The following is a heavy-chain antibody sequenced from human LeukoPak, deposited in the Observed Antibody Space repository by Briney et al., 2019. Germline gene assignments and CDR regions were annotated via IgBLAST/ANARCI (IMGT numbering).Heavy chain of an antibody. Sequence: SETLSLTCAVYGGSFSGYYWSWIRQPPGKGLEWIGEINHSGSTNYNPSLKSRVTISVDTSKNQFSLKLSSVTAADTAVYYCARTPWGIAAYNWFDPWGQGTLVTVSS. J-gene: IGHJ5*02. CDR1: GGSFSGYY. V-gene: IGHV4-34*01. CDR2: INHSGST. CDR3: ARTPWGIAAYNWFDP. D-gene: IGHD6-25*01.